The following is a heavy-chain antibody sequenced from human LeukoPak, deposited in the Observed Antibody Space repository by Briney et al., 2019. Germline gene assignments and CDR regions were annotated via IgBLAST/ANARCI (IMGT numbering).Heavy chain of an antibody. CDR3: ARDNSVRDEAWWFTP. V-gene: IGHV1-46*01. J-gene: IGHJ5*02. D-gene: IGHD2-15*01. CDR2: ISPSGGST. CDR1: GYTFTSNY. Sequence: GASVKVSCKAFGYTFTSNYIHWVRQSPGHGPEGMGVISPSGGSTTYAQKFQGRVTLTRDMSTSTDYLELSSLRSEDTAVYYCARDNSVRDEAWWFTPWGQGTLVTVSP.